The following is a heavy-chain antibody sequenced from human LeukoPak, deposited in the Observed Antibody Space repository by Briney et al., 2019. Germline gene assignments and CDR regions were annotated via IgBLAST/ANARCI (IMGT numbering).Heavy chain of an antibody. J-gene: IGHJ6*03. Sequence: PGGSLRLSCAASAFTFSNYAMSWVRQAPGKGLEWVSGITGSGGSTYYADSVKGRFTISRDNSKNTLYLQMNSLRAQDTAVYYCAREGVVPGVYYYYYMDVWGKGTTVTVSS. CDR3: AREGVVPGVYYYYYMDV. D-gene: IGHD2-15*01. CDR1: AFTFSNYA. CDR2: ITGSGGST. V-gene: IGHV3-23*01.